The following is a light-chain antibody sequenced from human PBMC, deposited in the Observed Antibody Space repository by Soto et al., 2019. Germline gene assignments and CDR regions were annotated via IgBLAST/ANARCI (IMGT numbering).Light chain of an antibody. Sequence: QSALTQPPSASGSPGQSVTISCTGSRSDIGAYNYVSWYRQHPGKAPKLIIYDVSKRPSGVPDRFSGSKSGNTASLTVSGLQAEDEADYYCSSYAGSNNFCVFGTGTKVTVL. V-gene: IGLV2-8*01. J-gene: IGLJ1*01. CDR2: DVS. CDR1: RSDIGAYNY. CDR3: SSYAGSNNFCV.